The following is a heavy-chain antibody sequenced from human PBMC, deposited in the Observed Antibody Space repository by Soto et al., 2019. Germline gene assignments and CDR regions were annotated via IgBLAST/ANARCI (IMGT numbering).Heavy chain of an antibody. CDR2: ISHDGNYK. J-gene: IGHJ4*02. V-gene: IGHV3-33*01. CDR3: ARYRNFVFDY. CDR1: GFSLNNYG. Sequence: QVQLVESGGGVVQPGRSLRLSCAASGFSLNNYGMHWVRQAPGKGLEWVAVISHDGNYKDYADSVKGRFTRSRDSSKNALYRQMDSLRAEDTAVYYCARYRNFVFDYWGQGTLVAVSS. D-gene: IGHD2-21*01.